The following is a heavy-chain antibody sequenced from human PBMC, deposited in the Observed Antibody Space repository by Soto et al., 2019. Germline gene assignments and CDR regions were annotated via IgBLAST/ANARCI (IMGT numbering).Heavy chain of an antibody. CDR1: GFTFSSYG. Sequence: QVQLVESGGGVVQPGRSLRLSCAASGFTFSSYGMHWVRQAPGKGLEWVAVISYDGSNKYYADSVKGRFTISRDNSKNTLYLQMNSLRAEDTAVYYCANLGHVLLWFGELDAFDIWGQGTMVTVSS. CDR3: ANLGHVLLWFGELDAFDI. CDR2: ISYDGSNK. J-gene: IGHJ3*02. V-gene: IGHV3-30*18. D-gene: IGHD3-10*01.